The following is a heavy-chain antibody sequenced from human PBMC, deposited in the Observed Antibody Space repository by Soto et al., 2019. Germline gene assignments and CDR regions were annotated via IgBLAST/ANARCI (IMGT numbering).Heavy chain of an antibody. CDR2: IGPSDSYT. J-gene: IGHJ5*02. D-gene: IGHD2-15*01. CDR1: GYSFTSYW. Sequence: GESLKISCKGSGYSFTSYWISWVRQMPGKGLEWMGRIGPSDSYTNYSPSFQGHVTISADKSISTAYLQWSSLKASDTAMYYCAREGYCSGGSCYSGWFDPWGQGTLVTVS. CDR3: AREGYCSGGSCYSGWFDP. V-gene: IGHV5-10-1*01.